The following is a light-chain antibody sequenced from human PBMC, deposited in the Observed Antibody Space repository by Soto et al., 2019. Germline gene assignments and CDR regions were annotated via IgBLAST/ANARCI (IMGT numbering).Light chain of an antibody. CDR1: QSINTF. Sequence: IKIPQSPPPLPQLMGARATIPSRASQSINTFLNWYQQQPGRAPRLLIYAASTLQSGVPSRFSGSGSGRDFTLTISSLQPDDFATYYCQQYNSYSWTFGQGTKVDIK. V-gene: IGKV1-5*01. J-gene: IGKJ1*01. CDR2: AAS. CDR3: QQYNSYSWT.